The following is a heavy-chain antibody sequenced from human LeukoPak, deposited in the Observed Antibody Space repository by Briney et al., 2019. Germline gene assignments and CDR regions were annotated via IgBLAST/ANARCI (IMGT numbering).Heavy chain of an antibody. D-gene: IGHD6-13*01. CDR2: IFYGGST. CDR1: GGSITSGDDY. Sequence: PSETLSLTCTVSGGSITSGDDYWSWIRQPPGKGLEWIGYIFYGGSTYYNPSLKSRVAISVDTSKNQFSLKLSSVTAADTAVYYCARGGGQQLVTEYFQHWGQGTLVTVSS. V-gene: IGHV4-30-4*01. CDR3: ARGGGQQLVTEYFQH. J-gene: IGHJ1*01.